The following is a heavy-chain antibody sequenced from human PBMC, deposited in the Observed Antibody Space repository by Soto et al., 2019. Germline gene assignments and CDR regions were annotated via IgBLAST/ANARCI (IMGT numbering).Heavy chain of an antibody. J-gene: IGHJ4*02. CDR3: ASELSYGHRGPDY. CDR2: IKHDGSEK. V-gene: IGHV3-7*03. D-gene: IGHD3-16*01. CDR1: GFTFSSYW. Sequence: EVQLVESGGGLVQPGGSLRLSCAASGFTFSSYWMSWVRQAPGKGLEWVATIKHDGSEKYYVDSVKGRFTISRDNAKNSLYLQMSSLRAEDTAVYYCASELSYGHRGPDYWGQGTLVTVSS.